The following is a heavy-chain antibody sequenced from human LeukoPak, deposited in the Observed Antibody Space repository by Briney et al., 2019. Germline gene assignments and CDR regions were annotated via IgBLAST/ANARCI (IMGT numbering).Heavy chain of an antibody. CDR3: ARLYGNFQNYYDY. V-gene: IGHV4-59*12. CDR1: GGSISSYY. J-gene: IGHJ4*02. D-gene: IGHD1-7*01. Sequence: SETLSLTCTVSGGSISSYYWSWIRQPPGKGLEWIGYIYYSGSTYYNPSLKSRVTISVDTSKNHFSVKLTSVTTADTAVYYCARLYGNFQNYYDYWGQGTLVTVSS. CDR2: IYYSGST.